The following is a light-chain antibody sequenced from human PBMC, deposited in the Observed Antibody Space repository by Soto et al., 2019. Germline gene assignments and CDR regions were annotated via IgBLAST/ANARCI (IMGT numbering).Light chain of an antibody. CDR3: PPYTSYPPWT. V-gene: IGKV1-5*03. J-gene: IGKJ1*01. Sequence: DIQMTQSPSTLSASVGDRVTITCRASQSVSDWLAWYQQKPGKAPKLLIYKASSLESGVPSRFSGSGSGTEYTLTISRLQADDFATYYCPPYTSYPPWTFGQGTNVEIK. CDR1: QSVSDW. CDR2: KAS.